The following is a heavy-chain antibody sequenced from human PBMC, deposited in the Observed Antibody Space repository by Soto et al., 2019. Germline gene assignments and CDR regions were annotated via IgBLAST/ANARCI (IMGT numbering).Heavy chain of an antibody. D-gene: IGHD3-22*01. V-gene: IGHV4-4*07. Sequence: PSETLSLTCSVSGASISSYYWSWIRQPAGKGLEWIGRVHTSGSSNYNPSLKSRVTMSVDTSKTQFSLNLTSVTAADTAVYYCARGSTDYFDSTGYNGYFDYWGQGTLVTVSS. CDR2: VHTSGSS. J-gene: IGHJ4*02. CDR3: ARGSTDYFDSTGYNGYFDY. CDR1: GASISSYY.